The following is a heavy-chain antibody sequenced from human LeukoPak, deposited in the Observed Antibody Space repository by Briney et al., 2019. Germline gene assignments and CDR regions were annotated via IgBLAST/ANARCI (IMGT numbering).Heavy chain of an antibody. Sequence: GGSLRLSCAASGFMFSNYAMSWVRQAPGKGLESVSTISGNSATTYYVDSVKGRFTISSDTSKNTLYLQMNSLRAEDTAVYYCARESRAGYDDVWESYRYTGLDYWGQGALVTVSS. CDR2: ISGNSATT. V-gene: IGHV3-23*01. J-gene: IGHJ4*02. CDR1: GFMFSNYA. CDR3: ARESRAGYDDVWESYRYTGLDY. D-gene: IGHD3-16*02.